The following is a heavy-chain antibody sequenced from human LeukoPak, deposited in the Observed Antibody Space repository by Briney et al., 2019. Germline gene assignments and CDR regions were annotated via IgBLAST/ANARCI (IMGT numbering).Heavy chain of an antibody. CDR3: AKDGAA. V-gene: IGHV3-23*01. D-gene: IGHD4/OR15-4a*01. CDR2: IWGNGDST. J-gene: IGHJ5*02. Sequence: GGSLRLSCAASGFIFSSYAMNWVRQAPGKGLEWVSGIWGNGDSTYYADSVKGRLTISRDNSKNTLYLQMNSLRAEDTAVYYCAKDGAAWGQGTLVTVSS. CDR1: GFIFSSYA.